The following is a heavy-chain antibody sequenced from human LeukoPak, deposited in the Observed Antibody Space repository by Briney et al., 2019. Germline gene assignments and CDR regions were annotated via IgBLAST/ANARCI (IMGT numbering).Heavy chain of an antibody. CDR1: GYTFTSYA. Sequence: ASVKVSCKASGYTFTSYAMNWVRHAPGQGLEWMGGIIPIFGTANYQQRFQGRLTLTAAASTSTAYMALSSLRSEDTAVYYCARVPRPGELFSTYYYYGMDVWGQGTTVTVSS. J-gene: IGHJ6*02. D-gene: IGHD3-10*01. V-gene: IGHV1-69*13. CDR3: ARVPRPGELFSTYYYYGMDV. CDR2: IIPIFGTA.